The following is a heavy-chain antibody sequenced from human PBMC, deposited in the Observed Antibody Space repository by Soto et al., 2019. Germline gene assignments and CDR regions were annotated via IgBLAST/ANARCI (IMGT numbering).Heavy chain of an antibody. CDR3: SRFIMVGGWFDPNYYHGMDV. V-gene: IGHV1-18*01. CDR1: GYTFSNYG. J-gene: IGHJ6*02. Sequence: ASVKVSCKTSGYTFSNYGINWVRQAPGQGLEWMGWISGYDGNTNYAQTVQGRVTMTTDTSTGTVYMELRSLKSDDTAIYYCSRFIMVGGWFDPNYYHGMDVWGQGTTVTVSS. CDR2: ISGYDGNT. D-gene: IGHD6-19*01.